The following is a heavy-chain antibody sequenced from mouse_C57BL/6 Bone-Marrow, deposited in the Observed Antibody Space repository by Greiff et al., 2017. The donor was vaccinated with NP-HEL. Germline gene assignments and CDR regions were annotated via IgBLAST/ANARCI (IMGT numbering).Heavy chain of an antibody. CDR1: GFTFSSYG. CDR2: ISSGGSYT. CDR3: ASPYDYDVAWFAY. J-gene: IGHJ3*01. V-gene: IGHV5-6*01. Sequence: EVQLVESGGDLVKPGGSLKLSCAASGFTFSSYGMSWVRQTPDKRLEWVATISSGGSYTYYPDSVKGRFTISRDNAKTTLYLQMSSLKSEDTAMYYCASPYDYDVAWFAYGGQGTLVTVSA. D-gene: IGHD2-4*01.